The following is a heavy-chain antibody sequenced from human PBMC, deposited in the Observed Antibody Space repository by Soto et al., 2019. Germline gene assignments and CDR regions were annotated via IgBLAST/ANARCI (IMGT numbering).Heavy chain of an antibody. CDR3: AKDIRYSSSWYPFDY. CDR2: ISGSGTTT. CDR1: GFTFSSYA. J-gene: IGHJ4*02. V-gene: IGHV3-23*01. D-gene: IGHD6-13*01. Sequence: GGSLRLSCAASGFTFSSYAMSWVRQAPGKGLEWVSTISGSGTTTYYADSVKGRFTISRDNSKNTLYLQMNSLRAEDTAVYYCAKDIRYSSSWYPFDYWGQGTLLTVSS.